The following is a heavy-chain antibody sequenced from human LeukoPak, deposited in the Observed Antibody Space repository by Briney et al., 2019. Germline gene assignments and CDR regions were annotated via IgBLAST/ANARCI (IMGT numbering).Heavy chain of an antibody. Sequence: ASVKFSSKASGYGFSDVYFNWVRQAPGQGLEWMGWINPHSGATNYAQRFQGRVSMDASFDTAYMELSRLTSDDTAVYYCATSSTVTYTRDSWGQRTLVTVSS. CDR1: GYGFSDVY. CDR2: INPHSGAT. V-gene: IGHV1-2*02. CDR3: ATSSTVTYTRDS. J-gene: IGHJ5*01. D-gene: IGHD4-11*01.